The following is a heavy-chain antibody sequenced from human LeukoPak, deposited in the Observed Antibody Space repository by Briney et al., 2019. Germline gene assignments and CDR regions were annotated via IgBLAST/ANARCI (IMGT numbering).Heavy chain of an antibody. Sequence: GGSLRLSCSASGFSFSGYALSWVRQAPGKGLEWVSFISHNGGSTLYADSVKGRFTISRDNSKSTLYLDVSSLRAEDTAVYYCAKFLYLYSYGFLDYWGQGTPVTVSS. J-gene: IGHJ4*02. V-gene: IGHV3-23*01. CDR2: ISHNGGST. CDR1: GFSFSGYA. CDR3: AKFLYLYSYGFLDY. D-gene: IGHD5-18*01.